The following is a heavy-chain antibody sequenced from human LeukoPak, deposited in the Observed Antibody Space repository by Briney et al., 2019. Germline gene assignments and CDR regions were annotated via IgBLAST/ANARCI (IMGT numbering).Heavy chain of an antibody. CDR2: IFHSGIA. D-gene: IGHD3-16*01. J-gene: IGHJ6*03. CDR1: NYPITSDYY. V-gene: IGHV4-38-2*01. CDR3: GRAGFGTAYNRFYYYMDV. Sequence: SETLSLTCAVSNYPITSDYYWVWVRQPPGQGLEWIGQIFHSGIAHYNPSLKSRVTMSVDTSRSQFSVNLNSVTAADTAVYFCGRAGFGTAYNRFYYYMDVWGKGTTVTVSS.